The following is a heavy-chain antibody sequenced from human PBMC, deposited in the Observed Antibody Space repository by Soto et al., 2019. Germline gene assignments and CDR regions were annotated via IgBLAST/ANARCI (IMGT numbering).Heavy chain of an antibody. CDR2: IYKSATT. D-gene: IGHD2-15*01. Sequence: QVQLLESGPGLVRPSQTLSLTCSVSGDSISTVDYFCAWIRQPPGQALEYIGYIYKSATTYYNPSFEGRVAISLDTSKSHFSLNVTSVTAADTAVYFCARGRYCLTGRCFPNWFDSWGQGTLVTVSS. V-gene: IGHV4-30-4*01. J-gene: IGHJ5*01. CDR1: GDSISTVDYF. CDR3: ARGRYCLTGRCFPNWFDS.